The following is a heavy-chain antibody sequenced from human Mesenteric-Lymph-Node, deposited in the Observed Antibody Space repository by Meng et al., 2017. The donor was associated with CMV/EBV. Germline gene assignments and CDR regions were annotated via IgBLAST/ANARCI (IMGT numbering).Heavy chain of an antibody. J-gene: IGHJ6*02. V-gene: IGHV3-30-3*01. Sequence: GESLKISCAASGFTFSSYAMHWVRQAPGKGLEWVAVISYDGSNKYYADSVKGRFTISRDNSKNTLYLQMNSLRAEDTAVYYCARSMGDIVVVPAAESYGMDVWGQGTTVTVSS. D-gene: IGHD2-2*01. CDR3: ARSMGDIVVVPAAESYGMDV. CDR1: GFTFSSYA. CDR2: ISYDGSNK.